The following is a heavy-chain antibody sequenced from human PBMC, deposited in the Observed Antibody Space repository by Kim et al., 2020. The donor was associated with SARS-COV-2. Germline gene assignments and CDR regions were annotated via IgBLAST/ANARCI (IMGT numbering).Heavy chain of an antibody. J-gene: IGHJ4*02. D-gene: IGHD1-26*01. V-gene: IGHV3-30*07. CDR3: ARAGVGATRTWRAELGY. Sequence: VKGRFTISRDNSKNTLYLQMNSLRAEDTAVYYCARAGVGATRTWRAELGYWGQGTLVTVSS.